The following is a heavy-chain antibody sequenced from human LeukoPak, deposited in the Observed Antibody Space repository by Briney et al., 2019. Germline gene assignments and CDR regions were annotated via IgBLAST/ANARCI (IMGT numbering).Heavy chain of an antibody. J-gene: IGHJ4*02. CDR1: GFTFSSYW. D-gene: IGHD6-13*01. V-gene: IGHV3-7*01. CDR3: ARVRRYSSSWGYYFDY. Sequence: GGSLRLSCAASGFTFSSYWMSWVRKAPGKGLGWVANIKQDGSEKYYVDSVKGRFTISRDNAKNSLYLQMNSLRAEDTAVYYCARVRRYSSSWGYYFDYWGQGTLVTVSS. CDR2: IKQDGSEK.